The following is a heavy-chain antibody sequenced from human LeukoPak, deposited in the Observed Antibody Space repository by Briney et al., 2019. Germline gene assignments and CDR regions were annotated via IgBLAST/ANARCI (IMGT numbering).Heavy chain of an antibody. Sequence: SETLSLTCTVSGGSISSYYWSWIRQPPGKGLEWIGYIYTSGSTNYNPSLKSRVTISVDTSKNQFSLKLSSVTAADTAVYYCARRFSCSSTSRHTEGLLLDAFDIWGQGTMVTVSS. V-gene: IGHV4-4*09. CDR1: GGSISSYY. CDR2: IYTSGST. J-gene: IGHJ3*02. D-gene: IGHD2-2*02. CDR3: ARRFSCSSTSRHTEGLLLDAFDI.